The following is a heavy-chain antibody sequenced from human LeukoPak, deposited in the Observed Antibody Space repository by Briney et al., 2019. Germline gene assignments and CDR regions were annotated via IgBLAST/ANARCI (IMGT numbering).Heavy chain of an antibody. CDR3: ARGPRYGESGYDLGPY. CDR2: INPNSGGS. V-gene: IGHV1-2*02. J-gene: IGHJ4*02. Sequence: ASVKVSCKASGYTFTGNHMHWVRQAPGQGLEWVGWINPNSGGSHYARRFQGRVTMTSDTSINTGCMELTSLTTDDTAVYYCARGPRYGESGYDLGPYWGQGTLVTVSS. CDR1: GYTFTGNH. D-gene: IGHD5-12*01.